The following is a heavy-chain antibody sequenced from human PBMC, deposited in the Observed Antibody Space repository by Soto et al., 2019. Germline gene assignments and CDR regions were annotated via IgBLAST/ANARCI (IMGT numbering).Heavy chain of an antibody. CDR1: GGTFSSYA. CDR2: IIPIFGTA. J-gene: IGHJ5*02. D-gene: IGHD2-2*01. Sequence: GASVKVSCKASGGTFSSYAISWVRQAPGQGLEWMGGIIPIFGTANYAQKFQGRVTITADESTSTAYMELSSLRSEDTAVYYCARAIVLVPAAISYWFDPWGQGTLVTVSS. CDR3: ARAIVLVPAAISYWFDP. V-gene: IGHV1-69*13.